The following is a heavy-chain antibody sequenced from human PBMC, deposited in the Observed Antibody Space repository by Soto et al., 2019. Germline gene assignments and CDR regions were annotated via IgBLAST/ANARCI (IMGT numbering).Heavy chain of an antibody. CDR1: GDSISSYY. J-gene: IGHJ4*02. CDR2: LYYGRSA. Sequence: QVQLQESGPGLVKPSETLSLTCAVSGDSISSYYCMWIRQPPGKGLESIGYLYYGRSANYNPSLKRRLTLSVDTSTTQCSLTLSSMTAADTAVYYCALRSMAVVPEYWGQGTLVTVSS. D-gene: IGHD3-22*01. CDR3: ALRSMAVVPEY. V-gene: IGHV4-59*01.